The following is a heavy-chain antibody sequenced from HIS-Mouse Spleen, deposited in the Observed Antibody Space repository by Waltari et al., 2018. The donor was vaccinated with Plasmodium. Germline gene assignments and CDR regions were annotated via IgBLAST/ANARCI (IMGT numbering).Heavy chain of an antibody. Sequence: EVQLVETGGGLIQPGGSLRLSCAASGFTVSSNYMSWVRQAPGKGLDWVSVIYSGGSTYYAASVKGRFTISRDNSKNTLYLQMNSLRAEDTAVYYCARAAIAWGSPYYFDYWGQGTLVTVSS. CDR1: GFTVSSNY. CDR3: ARAAIAWGSPYYFDY. CDR2: IYSGGST. J-gene: IGHJ4*02. V-gene: IGHV3-53*02. D-gene: IGHD7-27*01.